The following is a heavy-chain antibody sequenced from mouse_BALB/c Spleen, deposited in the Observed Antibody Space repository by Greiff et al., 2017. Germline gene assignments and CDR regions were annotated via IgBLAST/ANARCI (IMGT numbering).Heavy chain of an antibody. CDR2: INPSNGGT. D-gene: IGHD2-10*02. V-gene: IGHV1S81*02. Sequence: QVQLQQPGAELVKPGASVKLSCKASGYTFTSYYMYWVKQRPGQGLEWIGGINPSNGGTNFNEKFKSKATLTVDKSSSTAYMQLSSLTSEDSAVYYCTRSGYGNYLRYAMDYWGQGTSVTVSS. CDR1: GYTFTSYY. CDR3: TRSGYGNYLRYAMDY. J-gene: IGHJ4*01.